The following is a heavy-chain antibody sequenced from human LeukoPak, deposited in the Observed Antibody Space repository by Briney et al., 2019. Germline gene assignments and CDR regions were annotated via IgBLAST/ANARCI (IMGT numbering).Heavy chain of an antibody. D-gene: IGHD3-22*01. CDR3: ARLHYDTSGLYYYFDY. Sequence: SETLSLTCTVSGDSISSHYWSWIRQPPRKGLEWIGYIHYSVTTNYNPSLKSRIAISVDTSKNQFSLKLTSVTAADTAVYYCARLHYDTSGLYYYFDYWGQGTLVTVSS. CDR1: GDSISSHY. V-gene: IGHV4-59*08. J-gene: IGHJ4*02. CDR2: IHYSVTT.